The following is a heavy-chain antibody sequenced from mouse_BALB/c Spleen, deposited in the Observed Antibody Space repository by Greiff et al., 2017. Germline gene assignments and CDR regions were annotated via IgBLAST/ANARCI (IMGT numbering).Heavy chain of an antibody. CDR3: ATYYGSFDY. CDR1: GFTFSSYG. V-gene: IGHV5-6-3*01. CDR2: INSNGGST. D-gene: IGHD1-1*01. Sequence: EVKLVESGGGLVQPGGSLKLSCAASGFTFSSYGMSWVRQTPDKRLELVATINSNGGSTYYPDSVKGRFTISRDNAKNTLYLQMSSLKSEDTAMYYCATYYGSFDYWGQGTTLTVSS. J-gene: IGHJ2*01.